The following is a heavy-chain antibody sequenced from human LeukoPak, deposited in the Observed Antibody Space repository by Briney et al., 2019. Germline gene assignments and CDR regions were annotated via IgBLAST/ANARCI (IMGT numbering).Heavy chain of an antibody. CDR1: GGSISSSSYY. V-gene: IGHV4-39*01. J-gene: IGHJ1*01. D-gene: IGHD2-15*01. Sequence: PLETLSLTCTVSGGSISSSSYYWGWIRQPPGKGLEWIGSIHYSGSTYYNPSLKSRVTISVDTSKNQFSLKLSSVTAADTAVYYCARLVRDCSGGSCYKYFQHWGQGTLVTVSS. CDR2: IHYSGST. CDR3: ARLVRDCSGGSCYKYFQH.